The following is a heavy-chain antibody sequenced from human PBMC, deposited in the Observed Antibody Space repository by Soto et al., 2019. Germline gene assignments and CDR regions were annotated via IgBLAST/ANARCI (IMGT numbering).Heavy chain of an antibody. CDR3: ARDELRYCSGGSCYSIY. CDR1: GFTFSSYS. D-gene: IGHD2-15*01. J-gene: IGHJ4*02. CDR2: ISSSSSYI. Sequence: EVQLVESGGGLVKSGGSLRLSCAASGFTFSSYSMNWVRQAPGKGLEWVSSISSSSSYIYYADSVKGRFTISRDNAKNSLYLQMNSLRAEDTAVYYCARDELRYCSGGSCYSIYWGQGTLVTVSS. V-gene: IGHV3-21*01.